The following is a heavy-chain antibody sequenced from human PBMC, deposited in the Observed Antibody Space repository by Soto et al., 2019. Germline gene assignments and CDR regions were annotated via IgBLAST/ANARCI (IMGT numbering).Heavy chain of an antibody. CDR3: ARVDYYDSSGYYPLYYYYGMDV. J-gene: IGHJ6*02. Sequence: SETLSLTCTVSGGSISSGDYYWSWIRQPPGKGLEWIGYIYYSGSTYYNPSLKSRVTISVDPSKNQFSLKLSSVTAADTAVYYCARVDYYDSSGYYPLYYYYGMDVWGQGTTVTVSS. V-gene: IGHV4-30-4*01. D-gene: IGHD3-22*01. CDR1: GGSISSGDYY. CDR2: IYYSGST.